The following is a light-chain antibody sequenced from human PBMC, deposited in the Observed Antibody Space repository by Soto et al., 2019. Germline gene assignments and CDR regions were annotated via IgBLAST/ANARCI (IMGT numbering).Light chain of an antibody. V-gene: IGLV2-14*01. Sequence: QSVLTQPASVSGSPGQSITISCTATSSDVGGYNYVSWYQQHPGKAPKLMIFEVSNRPSGVSIRFSGSKSGNTASLTISGLQAEDEADYYCSSYTSSSTPLVFGTGTQLTVL. J-gene: IGLJ1*01. CDR3: SSYTSSSTPLV. CDR1: SSDVGGYNY. CDR2: EVS.